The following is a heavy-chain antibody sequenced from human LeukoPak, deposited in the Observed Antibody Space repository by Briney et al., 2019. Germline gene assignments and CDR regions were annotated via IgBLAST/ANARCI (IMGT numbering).Heavy chain of an antibody. J-gene: IGHJ5*02. Sequence: SETLSLTCTVSGGSISSNYWSWIRQPPGKGLEWIGYIYYSGSTNYNPSLKSRVTISVDTSKNQFSLKLSSVTAADTAVYSCARAAYSSSWSSWGQGTLVTVSS. CDR3: ARAAYSSSWSS. CDR1: GGSISSNY. CDR2: IYYSGST. D-gene: IGHD6-13*01. V-gene: IGHV4-59*01.